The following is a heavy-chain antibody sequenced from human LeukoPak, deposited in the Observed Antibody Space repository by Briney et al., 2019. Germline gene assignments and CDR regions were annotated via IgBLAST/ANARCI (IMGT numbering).Heavy chain of an antibody. D-gene: IGHD5-24*01. CDR3: ALWRWLPVDY. CDR1: GFTFSSYA. Sequence: PGWSLRLSCAASGFTFSSYAMHWVRQAPGKGLEWVAVISYDGSNKYYADSVKGRFTISRDNAKNSLYLQMNSLRAEDTAVYYCALWRWLPVDYWGQGTLVTVSS. V-gene: IGHV3-30*04. J-gene: IGHJ4*02. CDR2: ISYDGSNK.